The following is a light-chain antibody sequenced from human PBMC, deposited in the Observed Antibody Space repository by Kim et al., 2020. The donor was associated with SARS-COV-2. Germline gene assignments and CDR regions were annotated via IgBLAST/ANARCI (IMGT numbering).Light chain of an antibody. CDR3: GTWDSSLSAWV. J-gene: IGLJ3*02. V-gene: IGLV1-51*01. Sequence: GQQVTTSSSGTRSNVGNNYVSWCQQLPGTAPKLLIYDNNKRPSGIPDRFSGSKSGTSATLGITGLQTGDEADYYCGTWDSSLSAWVFGGGTQLTVL. CDR2: DNN. CDR1: RSNVGNNY.